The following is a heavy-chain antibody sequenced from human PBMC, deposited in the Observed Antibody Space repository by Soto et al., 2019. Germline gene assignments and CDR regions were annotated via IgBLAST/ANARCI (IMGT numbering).Heavy chain of an antibody. CDR2: IYFDGTTT. Sequence: EVQLVESGGGVVKPGGSLRLPCTASGFTSNTHWRHWVRQAPGKGLVGVSRIYFDGTTTNYADSVKGRLTVSRDNAKNTVYLHVNTLRDEDTAVYYCARGGAMGVDYWGQGTLVTVSS. V-gene: IGHV3-74*01. J-gene: IGHJ4*02. CDR3: ARGGAMGVDY. CDR1: GFTSNTHW. D-gene: IGHD1-26*01.